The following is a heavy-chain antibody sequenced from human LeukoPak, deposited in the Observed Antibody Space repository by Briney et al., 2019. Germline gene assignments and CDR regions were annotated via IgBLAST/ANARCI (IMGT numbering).Heavy chain of an antibody. CDR1: GFSFRSFA. D-gene: IGHD2-2*02. V-gene: IGHV3-23*01. Sequence: GGSLRLSCAASGFSFRSFAMSWVRQAPGKGLEWVSGISDSGSDTRYADSVKGRFTISRDNSRNTLYLQMNNPRDEDTAIYFCASKNSGLYPFYYWGQGTLVTVSS. CDR3: ASKNSGLYPFYY. J-gene: IGHJ4*02. CDR2: ISDSGSDT.